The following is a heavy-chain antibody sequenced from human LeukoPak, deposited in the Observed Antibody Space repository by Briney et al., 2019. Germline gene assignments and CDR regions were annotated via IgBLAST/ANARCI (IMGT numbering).Heavy chain of an antibody. Sequence: GGSLRLSCAASGFTFSSYSMNWVRQAPGKGLEWVPSISSSSSYIYYADSVKGRFTISRDNAKNSLYLQMNSLRAEDTAVYYCARSLYYYDSSSYYSPGAFDIWGQGTMVTVSS. CDR1: GFTFSSYS. CDR3: ARSLYYYDSSSYYSPGAFDI. J-gene: IGHJ3*02. CDR2: ISSSSSYI. V-gene: IGHV3-21*01. D-gene: IGHD3-22*01.